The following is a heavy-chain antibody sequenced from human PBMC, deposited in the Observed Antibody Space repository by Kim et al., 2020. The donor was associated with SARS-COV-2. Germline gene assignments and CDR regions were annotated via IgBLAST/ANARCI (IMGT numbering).Heavy chain of an antibody. V-gene: IGHV1-2*06. D-gene: IGHD3-22*01. Sequence: ASVKVSCKASGYTFIDYYIHWVRQAPGQGLEWVGRINPSNGDANYAQKFQGRVTMTRDTSISTAYMELSRLRSDDTAIYSCARDVYDTSGNAEYFQHWGQ. CDR1: GYTFIDYY. CDR3: ARDVYDTSGNAEYFQH. J-gene: IGHJ1*01. CDR2: INPSNGDA.